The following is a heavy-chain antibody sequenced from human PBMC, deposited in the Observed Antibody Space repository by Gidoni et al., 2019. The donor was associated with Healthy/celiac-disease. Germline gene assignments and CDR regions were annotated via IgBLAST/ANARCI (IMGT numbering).Heavy chain of an antibody. Sequence: QVQLVQSGAEVKTPGASLKVSCKASGYTFTGHYMHWVRQAPGQGLEWMGWINPNSGGTNYAQKFQGWVTMTRDTSISTAYMERSRLRSDDTAVYYCARGDSSSWRSSYYYGMDVWGQGTTVTVSS. V-gene: IGHV1-2*04. CDR2: INPNSGGT. J-gene: IGHJ6*02. D-gene: IGHD6-13*01. CDR3: ARGDSSSWRSSYYYGMDV. CDR1: GYTFTGHY.